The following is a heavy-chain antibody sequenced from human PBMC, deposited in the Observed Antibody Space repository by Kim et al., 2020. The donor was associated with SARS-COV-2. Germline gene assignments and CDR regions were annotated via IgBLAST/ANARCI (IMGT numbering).Heavy chain of an antibody. D-gene: IGHD3-10*01. V-gene: IGHV4-39*01. Sequence: SETLSLTCTVSGGSISSSSYYWGWIRQPPGKGLEWIGSIYYSGSTYYNPSLKSRVTISVDTSKNQFSLKLSSVTAADTAVYYCAGTYYYGSGSYYKEFDYWGQGTLVTVSS. J-gene: IGHJ4*02. CDR3: AGTYYYGSGSYYKEFDY. CDR2: IYYSGST. CDR1: GGSISSSSYY.